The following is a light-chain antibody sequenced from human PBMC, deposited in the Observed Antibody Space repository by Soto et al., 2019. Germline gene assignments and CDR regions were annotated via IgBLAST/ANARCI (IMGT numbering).Light chain of an antibody. CDR2: DNN. CDR1: ASNIGNDY. CDR3: GAWDSSMNVYV. V-gene: IGLV1-51*01. Sequence: QSVLTRPPSVSAAPGHKVTISCSGTASNIGNDYVSWYQQLPGEAPQLLSYDNNRRPSGIPDRFSGSRSDTSATLGITGLQTGDEADYYCGAWDSSMNVYVLGTGTKGT. J-gene: IGLJ1*01.